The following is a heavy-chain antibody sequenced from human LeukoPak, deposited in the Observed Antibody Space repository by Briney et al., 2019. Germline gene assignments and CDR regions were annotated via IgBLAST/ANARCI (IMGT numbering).Heavy chain of an antibody. CDR3: AKDRRESSGWWAGMDV. Sequence: GGSLRLSCAASGFTFSSYGMHWVRQAPGKGLEWVAVISYDGSNKYYADSVKGRFTISRDNSKNTLYLQMNSLRAEDTAVYYCAKDRRESSGWWAGMDVWGQGTMVTVSS. V-gene: IGHV3-30*18. D-gene: IGHD6-19*01. J-gene: IGHJ6*02. CDR1: GFTFSSYG. CDR2: ISYDGSNK.